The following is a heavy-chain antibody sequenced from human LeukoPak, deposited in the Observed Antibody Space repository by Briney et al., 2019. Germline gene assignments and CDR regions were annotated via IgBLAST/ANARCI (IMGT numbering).Heavy chain of an antibody. D-gene: IGHD3-10*01. CDR2: IYSGGRT. J-gene: IGHJ4*02. CDR3: ASVPRYSSGSYQY. CDR1: GFTVSSNY. V-gene: IGHV3-53*01. Sequence: PGGSLRLSCAASGFTVSSNYMSWVRQAPGKGLEWVSVIYSGGRTYYADSVKGRFTISRDNSKNTLYLQMNSLRAEDTAVYYCASVPRYSSGSYQYWGQGTLVTVSS.